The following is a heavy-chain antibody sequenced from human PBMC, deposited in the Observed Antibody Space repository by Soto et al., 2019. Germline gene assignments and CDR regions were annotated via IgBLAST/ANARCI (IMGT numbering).Heavy chain of an antibody. CDR2: VYNIGST. CDR3: ARYRREAVYGYKLDI. V-gene: IGHV4-59*01. Sequence: SETRSSTGTVSGGSIRTNYWTWIPQPPGKGLEWMGYVYNIGSTHYNPSLKSRITISEDTSKSQLSLKVNSITAAETAAYYCARYRREAVYGYKLDIWGQGILVTVSS. J-gene: IGHJ5*02. CDR1: GGSIRTNY. D-gene: IGHD1-1*01.